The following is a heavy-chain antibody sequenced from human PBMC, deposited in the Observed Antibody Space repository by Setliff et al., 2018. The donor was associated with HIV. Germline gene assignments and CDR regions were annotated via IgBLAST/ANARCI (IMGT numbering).Heavy chain of an antibody. D-gene: IGHD1-26*01. Sequence: RASVKVSCKASGYTFTSYGITWVRQAPGQGLEWMGWISAYNGNTNYAQNFQGRVTMTTDTSTNTVYMELRSLRSDDTAVYYCARKEGGGWEQRPFDYWGQGTLVTVSS. V-gene: IGHV1-18*01. CDR2: ISAYNGNT. CDR3: ARKEGGGWEQRPFDY. J-gene: IGHJ4*02. CDR1: GYTFTSYG.